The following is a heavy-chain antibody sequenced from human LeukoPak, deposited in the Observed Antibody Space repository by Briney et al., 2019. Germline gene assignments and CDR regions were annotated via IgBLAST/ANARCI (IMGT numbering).Heavy chain of an antibody. CDR2: INTNTGNP. CDR1: GYTFTSYY. V-gene: IGHV7-4-1*02. D-gene: IGHD5-12*01. Sequence: ASVKVCCKASGYTFTSYYMHWVRQAPGQGLEWMGWINTNTGNPTYAQGFTGRFGFSLDTYVSKAYLQISRLKAEDDDVDYCARTPLRRRYSGPLDYWGQGTLVTVSS. CDR3: ARTPLRRRYSGPLDY. J-gene: IGHJ4*02.